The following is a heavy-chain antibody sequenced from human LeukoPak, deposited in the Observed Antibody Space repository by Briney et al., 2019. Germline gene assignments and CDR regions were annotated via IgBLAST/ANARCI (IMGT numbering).Heavy chain of an antibody. Sequence: SVKVSCKASGGTFSSYAISWVRQAPGQGLEWMGGIIPIFGTASYTQKFQGRVTMTEDTSTDTAYMELSSLSSEDTAVYYCATHSSDSSGYYYYWGQGTLVTVSS. CDR1: GGTFSSYA. V-gene: IGHV1-69*06. J-gene: IGHJ4*02. D-gene: IGHD3-22*01. CDR2: IIPIFGTA. CDR3: ATHSSDSSGYYYY.